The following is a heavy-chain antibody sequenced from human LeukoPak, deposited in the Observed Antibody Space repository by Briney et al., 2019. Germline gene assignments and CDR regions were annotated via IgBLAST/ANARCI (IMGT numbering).Heavy chain of an antibody. CDR2: IYYSGST. CDR3: ARGLNVYFDY. Sequence: SETLSLTCTVSGCSISSSSYYWGWIRQPPGKGLEWIGSIYYSGSTYYSPSLKSRVTISVDTSKNQFSLKLSSVTAADTAVYYCARGLNVYFDYWGQGTLVTVSS. V-gene: IGHV4-39*07. CDR1: GCSISSSSYY. J-gene: IGHJ4*02.